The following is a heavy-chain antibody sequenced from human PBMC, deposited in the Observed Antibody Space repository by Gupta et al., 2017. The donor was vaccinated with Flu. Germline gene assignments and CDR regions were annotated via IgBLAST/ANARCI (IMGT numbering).Heavy chain of an antibody. V-gene: IGHV3-30*18. CDR1: GCSFSNYG. J-gene: IGHJ6*02. CDR2: ISYVGRYK. CDR3: AKDWKLNSNNYGMNV. Sequence: QEQVVESGGGVVKPGRSLRAACADYGCSFSNYGMHWVLHTTSKGMEWWADISYVGRYKNPAHSVKGRCTISRDNSKNTLYLQMNSLKTEDTAVYHCAKDWKLNSNNYGMNVWGPGTTVTVSS. D-gene: IGHD5-24*01.